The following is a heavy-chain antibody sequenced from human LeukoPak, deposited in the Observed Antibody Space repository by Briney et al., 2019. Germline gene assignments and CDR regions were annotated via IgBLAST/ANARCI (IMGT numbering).Heavy chain of an antibody. J-gene: IGHJ5*02. V-gene: IGHV3-66*01. CDR2: IYSGGST. CDR3: ARDRDCSGGSCYEPAGWFDP. Sequence: PGGSLRLSCAASGFTFSSYAMSWVRQAPGKGLEWVSVIYSGGSTYYADSVKGRFTISRDNSKNTLYLQMNSLRAEDTAVYYCARDRDCSGGSCYEPAGWFDPWGQGTLVTVSS. D-gene: IGHD2-15*01. CDR1: GFTFSSYA.